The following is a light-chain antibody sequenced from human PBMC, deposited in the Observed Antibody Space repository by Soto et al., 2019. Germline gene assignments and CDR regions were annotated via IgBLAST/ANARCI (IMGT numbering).Light chain of an antibody. CDR2: EVS. V-gene: IGLV2-14*01. Sequence: QSALTQPASVSGSPGQSITISCTGSSSDVGGYNHVSWYQQHPGKAPKLMIYEVSNRPSGVSNRFSGSKSGNTASLTISGLQAEDEADYYCSSYAGSNNPYVFGTGTKLTVL. CDR1: SSDVGGYNH. CDR3: SSYAGSNNPYV. J-gene: IGLJ1*01.